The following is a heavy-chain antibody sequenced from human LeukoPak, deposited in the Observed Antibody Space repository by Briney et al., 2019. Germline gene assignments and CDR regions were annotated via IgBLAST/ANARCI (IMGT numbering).Heavy chain of an antibody. D-gene: IGHD1-1*01. Sequence: GGSLRLSCAASGFIVSNYNMNWVRQAPGKGLEWVSFISESGSSIYYADSVKGRFTISRDNAKNSLYLQMNSLRDEDTAVYYCVSTATFDYWGQGTLVTVSS. CDR2: ISESGSSI. V-gene: IGHV3-48*02. CDR3: VSTATFDY. CDR1: GFIVSNYN. J-gene: IGHJ4*02.